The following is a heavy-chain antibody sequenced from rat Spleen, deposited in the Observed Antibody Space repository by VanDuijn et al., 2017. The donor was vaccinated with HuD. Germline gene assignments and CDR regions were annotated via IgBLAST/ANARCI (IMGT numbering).Heavy chain of an antibody. CDR3: ARRYFDY. V-gene: IGHV5-25*01. Sequence: EVQLAESGGGLVQPGRSMKLSCTALGFTFSNYYMAWVRQAPTKGLEWVASISNGGGNTYYRDSVKGRFTISRDNAKSTLYLQMDSLRSEDTATYYCARRYFDYWGQGVMVTVSS. CDR2: ISNGGGNT. J-gene: IGHJ2*01. CDR1: GFTFSNYY.